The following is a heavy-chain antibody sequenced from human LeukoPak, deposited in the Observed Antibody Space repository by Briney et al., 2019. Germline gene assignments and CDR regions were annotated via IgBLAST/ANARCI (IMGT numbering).Heavy chain of an antibody. CDR1: GFTFSSYW. J-gene: IGHJ4*02. Sequence: GGSLRLSCAASGFTFSSYWMHWVRQAPGKGLEWVSVIYSGGSTYYADSVKGRFTISRDNSKNTLYLQMNSLRAENTAVYYCAKGAAAGTGYFDYWGQGTLVTASS. V-gene: IGHV3-53*01. D-gene: IGHD6-13*01. CDR2: IYSGGST. CDR3: AKGAAAGTGYFDY.